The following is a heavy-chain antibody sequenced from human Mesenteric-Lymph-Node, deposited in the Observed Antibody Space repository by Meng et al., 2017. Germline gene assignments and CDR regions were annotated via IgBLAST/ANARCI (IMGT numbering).Heavy chain of an antibody. V-gene: IGHV4-30-4*01. CDR3: ARGYYDSSGYGYWYFDL. CDR1: GGSISSGDYY. D-gene: IGHD3-22*01. J-gene: IGHJ2*01. CDR2: IYYSGST. Sequence: QVQLQESGQGLVKPSQTHALTCTVSGGSISSGDYYWSWIRQPPGKGLEWIGYIYYSGSTYYNPSLKSRVTISVDTSKNQFSLKLSSVTAADTAVYYCARGYYDSSGYGYWYFDLWGRGTLVTVSS.